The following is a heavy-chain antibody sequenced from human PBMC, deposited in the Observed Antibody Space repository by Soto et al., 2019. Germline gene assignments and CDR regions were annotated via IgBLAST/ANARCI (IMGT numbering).Heavy chain of an antibody. D-gene: IGHD1-26*01. V-gene: IGHV1-8*01. Sequence: QVQLVQSGAEVRKPGASVRVSCKASGYSFTGHDVNWVRQASGQGLEWMGWMKPNSGGKGYAQKFHGRVTMTRDTPIITAYMDLSGLTSQDTAVYYCVIVAELKSPYYHARDVWAKGPRSPSP. J-gene: IGHJ6*02. CDR2: MKPNSGGK. CDR1: GYSFTGHD. CDR3: VIVAELKSPYYHARDV.